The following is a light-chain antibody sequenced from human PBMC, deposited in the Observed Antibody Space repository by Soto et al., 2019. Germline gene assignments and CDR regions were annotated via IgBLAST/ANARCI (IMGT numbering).Light chain of an antibody. J-gene: IGLJ1*01. CDR1: SSDVGGYNY. CDR3: SSYTTSKTSQSV. V-gene: IGLV2-14*03. CDR2: DVS. Sequence: QSVLAQPASVSGSPGQSITISCTGTSSDVGGYNYVSWYQHHPGKAPKLIIYDVSNRPSGVSIRFSGSKSDNTASLTISGLQPEDEADYHCSSYTTSKTSQSVFGTGTKVTVL.